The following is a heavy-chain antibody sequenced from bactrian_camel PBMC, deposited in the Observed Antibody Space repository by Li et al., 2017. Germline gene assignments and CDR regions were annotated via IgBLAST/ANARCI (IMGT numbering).Heavy chain of an antibody. Sequence: HVQLVESGGGSVQPGGSLRLSCASSGSIYDTMCMGWVRQAPGKEREGVAVIAGSGSTGYADSVKGRFTVSKDKAKNSLYLQMNSLQPEDTGMYYCAAECLSRPTGVGIRGQ. CDR2: IAGSGST. CDR1: GSIYDTMC. D-gene: IGHD8*01. CDR3: AAECLSRPTGVGI. V-gene: IGHV3S53*01. J-gene: IGHJ2*01.